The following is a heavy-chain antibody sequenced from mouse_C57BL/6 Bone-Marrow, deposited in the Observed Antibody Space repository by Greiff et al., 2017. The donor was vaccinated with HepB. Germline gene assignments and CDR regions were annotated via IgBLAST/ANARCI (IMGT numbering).Heavy chain of an antibody. CDR3: ARSRYSNYWYFDV. V-gene: IGHV3-8*01. D-gene: IGHD2-5*01. Sequence: EVQRVESGPGLAKPSQTLSLTCSVTGYSITSDYWNWIRKFPGNKLEYMGYISYSGSTYYNPSLKSRISITRDTSKNQYYLQLNSVTTEDTATYYCARSRYSNYWYFDVWGTGTTVTVSS. CDR2: ISYSGST. CDR1: GYSITSDY. J-gene: IGHJ1*03.